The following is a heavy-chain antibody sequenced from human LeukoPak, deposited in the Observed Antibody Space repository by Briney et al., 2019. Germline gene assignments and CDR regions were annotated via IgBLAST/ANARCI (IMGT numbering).Heavy chain of an antibody. CDR3: ARGITMVRGTWSAFDI. CDR2: ISYDGSNK. Sequence: GGSLRLSCAASGFTFSSYAMHWVRQAPGKGLEWVAVISYDGSNKYYADSVKGRFTISRDNSKNTLYLQMNSLRAEDTAVYYCARGITMVRGTWSAFDIWGQGTMVIVSS. CDR1: GFTFSSYA. V-gene: IGHV3-30-3*01. J-gene: IGHJ3*02. D-gene: IGHD3-10*01.